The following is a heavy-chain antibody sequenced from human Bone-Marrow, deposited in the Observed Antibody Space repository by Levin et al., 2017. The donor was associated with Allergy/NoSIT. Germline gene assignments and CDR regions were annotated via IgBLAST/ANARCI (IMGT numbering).Heavy chain of an antibody. D-gene: IGHD2-8*01. CDR2: IYYSGSV. V-gene: IGHV4-39*07. Sequence: SCTVSGGSISTSSYYWGWIRQPPGKGLEWLGNIYYSGSVYYSPSLRSRVTISIDTSKNQFSLRLSSVTAADTAVYYCARDEMVHEIQYYYGIDVWGQGIPVTVSS. J-gene: IGHJ6*02. CDR1: GGSISTSSYY. CDR3: ARDEMVHEIQYYYGIDV.